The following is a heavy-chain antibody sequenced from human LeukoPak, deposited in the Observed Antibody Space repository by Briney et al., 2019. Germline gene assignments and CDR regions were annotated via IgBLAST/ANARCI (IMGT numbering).Heavy chain of an antibody. J-gene: IGHJ4*02. D-gene: IGHD4-17*01. CDR1: GGSISSGDYY. V-gene: IGHV4-30-4*01. CDR3: ARDSALDGDYGWSDY. CDR2: IYYSGST. Sequence: SETLSLTRTVSGGSISSGDYYWSWIRQPPGKGLEWIGYIYYSGSTYYNPSLKSRVTISVDTSKNQFSLKLSSVTAADTAVYYCARDSALDGDYGWSDYWGQGTLVTVSS.